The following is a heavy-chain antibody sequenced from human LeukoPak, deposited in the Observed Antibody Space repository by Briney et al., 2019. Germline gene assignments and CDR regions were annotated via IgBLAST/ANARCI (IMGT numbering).Heavy chain of an antibody. CDR1: GFTFSGYS. V-gene: IGHV3-30*03. CDR2: ISYDGSNK. Sequence: GGSLRLSCAASGFTFSGYSMNWVRQAPGKGLEWVAVISYDGSNKYYADSVKGRFTISRDNSKNTLYLQMNSLRAEDTAVYYCAREPTAATEVLYYYYGMDVWGQGTTVTVSS. J-gene: IGHJ6*02. CDR3: AREPTAATEVLYYYYGMDV. D-gene: IGHD2-15*01.